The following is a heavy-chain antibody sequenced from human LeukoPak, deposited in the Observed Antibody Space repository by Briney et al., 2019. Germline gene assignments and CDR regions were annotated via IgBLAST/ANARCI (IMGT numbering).Heavy chain of an antibody. CDR3: AREGYTSGSDAFDI. CDR2: ISYSGST. V-gene: IGHV4-61*01. D-gene: IGHD6-19*01. J-gene: IGHJ3*02. Sequence: SETLSLTCTVSGGSVSSSSYYWTWIRQPPGKGLEWIGYISYSGSTSYSPSLKSRVTISVDTSTKQFSLNLSSVTAADTAVYYCAREGYTSGSDAFDIWGQGTMVIVSS. CDR1: GGSVSSSSYY.